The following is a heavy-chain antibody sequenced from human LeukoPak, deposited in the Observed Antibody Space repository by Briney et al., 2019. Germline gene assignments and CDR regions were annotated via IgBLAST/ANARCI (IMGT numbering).Heavy chain of an antibody. D-gene: IGHD2-15*01. J-gene: IGHJ4*02. V-gene: IGHV3-48*01. CDR3: ARDIIVGSDY. CDR2: ISSSSSTI. Sequence: GGSLRLSCAASGFTFSSYSMNWVRQAPGKGLEWVSYISSSSSTIYYADSVKGRFTIPRDNAKNSLYLQMNSLRADDTAVYYCARDIIVGSDYWGQGTLVTVSS. CDR1: GFTFSSYS.